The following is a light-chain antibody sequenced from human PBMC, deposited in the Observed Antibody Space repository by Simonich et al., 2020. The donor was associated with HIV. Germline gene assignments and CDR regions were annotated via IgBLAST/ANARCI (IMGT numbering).Light chain of an antibody. CDR1: QSISSW. CDR2: KAS. CDR3: QQYSNYSRT. V-gene: IGKV1-5*03. J-gene: IGKJ1*01. Sequence: DIQLTQSPSTLSASVGDRVTITCRASQSISSWLAWYQQKPGKAPKLLIYKASSLESGVPSRFSGSGSVTEFTLTISSLQPDDFATYFCQQYSNYSRTFGQGTKVDIK.